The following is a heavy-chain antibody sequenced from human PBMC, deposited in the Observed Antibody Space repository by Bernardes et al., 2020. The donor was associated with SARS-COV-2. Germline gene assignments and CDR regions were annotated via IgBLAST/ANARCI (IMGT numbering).Heavy chain of an antibody. V-gene: IGHV3-11*06. CDR1: GFNFATDN. J-gene: IGHJ4*02. Sequence: GGSLRLSCVASGFNFATDNMSWIRKAPGEGLDWLSHISCGGSYTYYTDSVTARFTISRDNAKNSLYLQMNSLRDEDTAVYYCARGSLFYHNDEGPFHDWGQGTLVTVSS. CDR2: ISCGGSYT. D-gene: IGHD2-2*01. CDR3: ARGSLFYHNDEGPFHD.